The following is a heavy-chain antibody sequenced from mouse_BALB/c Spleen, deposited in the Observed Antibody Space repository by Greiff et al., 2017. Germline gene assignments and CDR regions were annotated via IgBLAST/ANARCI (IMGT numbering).Heavy chain of an antibody. CDR3: ASLITAVVDYFDY. D-gene: IGHD1-1*01. CDR2: IDPANGNT. V-gene: IGHV14-3*02. Sequence: EVKVVESGAELVKPGASVKLSCTASGFNIKDTYMHWVKQRPEQGLEWIGRIDPANGNTKYDPKFQGKATITADTSSNTAYLQLSSLTSEDTAVYYCASLITAVVDYFDYWGQGTTLTVSS. CDR1: GFNIKDTY. J-gene: IGHJ2*01.